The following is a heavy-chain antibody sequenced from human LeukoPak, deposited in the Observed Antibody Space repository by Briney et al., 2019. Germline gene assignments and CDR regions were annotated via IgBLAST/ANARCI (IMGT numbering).Heavy chain of an antibody. CDR3: ARLGSGYYFSGSNGYYFDY. CDR2: ISAYNGNT. J-gene: IGHJ4*02. D-gene: IGHD3-22*01. CDR1: GYTFTSYG. Sequence: ASVTVSCTASGYTFTSYGISWVRQAPGQGLEWMGWISAYNGNTNYAQKLQGRVTMTTDTSTSTAYMELRSLRSDDTAVYYCARLGSGYYFSGSNGYYFDYWGQGTLVTVSS. V-gene: IGHV1-18*01.